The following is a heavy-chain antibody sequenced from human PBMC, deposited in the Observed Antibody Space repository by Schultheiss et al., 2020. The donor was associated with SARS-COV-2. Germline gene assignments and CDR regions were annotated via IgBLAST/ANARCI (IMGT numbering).Heavy chain of an antibody. Sequence: GGSLRLSCAASGFTFRSFAMHWVRQAPGRGLEWVAIISYDGSHKYYADSVKGRFTISRDNSKNTLYLQMNSLRAEDTAVYYCAGNGVYYYYGMDVWGQGTTVTVSS. V-gene: IGHV3-30*04. CDR3: AGNGVYYYYGMDV. D-gene: IGHD2-8*01. CDR2: ISYDGSHK. CDR1: GFTFRSFA. J-gene: IGHJ6*02.